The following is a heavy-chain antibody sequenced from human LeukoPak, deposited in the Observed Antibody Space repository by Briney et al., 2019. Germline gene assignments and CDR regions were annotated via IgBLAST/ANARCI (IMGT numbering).Heavy chain of an antibody. J-gene: IGHJ3*02. Sequence: SETLSLTCTVSGGSISSSSYYWGWIRQPPGKGLEWIGSIYYSGSTYYNPSLKSRVTMSVDTSKNQFSLKLSSVTAADTAVYYCARESLVLGAYDAFDIWGQGTMVTVSS. V-gene: IGHV4-39*07. CDR3: ARESLVLGAYDAFDI. CDR1: GGSISSSSYY. D-gene: IGHD2-15*01. CDR2: IYYSGST.